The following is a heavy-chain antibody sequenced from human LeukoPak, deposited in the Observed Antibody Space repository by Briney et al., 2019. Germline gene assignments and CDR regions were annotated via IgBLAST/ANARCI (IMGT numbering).Heavy chain of an antibody. CDR3: ARERAYCGGDCYARAFDI. V-gene: IGHV1-18*01. J-gene: IGHJ3*02. CDR2: ISAYNGNT. CDR1: GYTFTSYG. D-gene: IGHD2-21*02. Sequence: ASVKVSCKASGYTFTSYGISWVRQAPGQGLEWMGWISAYNGNTNYAQKLQGRVTMTTDTSTSTAYMELGSLRSDDTAVYYCARERAYCGGDCYARAFDIWGQGTMVTVSS.